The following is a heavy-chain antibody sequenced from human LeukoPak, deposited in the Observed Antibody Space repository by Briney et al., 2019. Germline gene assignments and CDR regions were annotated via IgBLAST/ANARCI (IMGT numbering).Heavy chain of an antibody. Sequence: PSETLSLTCAVSGYSISSGYYWGWIRQPPGKGLEWIGSIYHSGSTYYNPSLKSRVTISVDTSKNQFSLKLSSVTAADSAMYYCARAAAGSRYYFDYWGQGTLVTVYS. CDR3: ARAAAGSRYYFDY. V-gene: IGHV4-38-2*01. CDR1: GYSISSGYY. D-gene: IGHD6-13*01. J-gene: IGHJ4*02. CDR2: IYHSGST.